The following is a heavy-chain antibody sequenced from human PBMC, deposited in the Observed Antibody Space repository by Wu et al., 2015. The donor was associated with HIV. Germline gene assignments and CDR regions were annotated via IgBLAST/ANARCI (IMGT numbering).Heavy chain of an antibody. CDR2: VNPDNGNS. D-gene: IGHD5-24*01. CDR3: ARGVRRDFYYMDF. J-gene: IGHJ6*04. CDR1: GGTFSSYA. Sequence: QVQLVQSGAEVKKPGSSVKVSCKASGGTFSSYAISWVRQAPGQGLEWMGWVNPDNGNSGSVQKFQDRVTITRNASIRTVYMELSSLTSEDTAVYYCARGVRRDFYYMDFWGKGTTVIVSS. V-gene: IGHV1-8*02.